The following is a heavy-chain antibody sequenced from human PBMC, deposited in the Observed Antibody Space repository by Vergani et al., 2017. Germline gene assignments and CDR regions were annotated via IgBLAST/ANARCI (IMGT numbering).Heavy chain of an antibody. CDR3: ARGSSSSVWLYD. CDR2: IWYDGSNK. V-gene: IGHV3-33*01. D-gene: IGHD6-19*01. Sequence: QVQLVESGGGVVQPGRSLRLSCAASGFTFSSYGMHWVRQAPGKGLEWVAVIWYDGSNKYYADSVKGRFTISRDNSKNTLYLQMNSLRAEYTAVYYCARGSSSSVWLYDWGQASLVTVSS. J-gene: IGHJ4*02. CDR1: GFTFSSYG.